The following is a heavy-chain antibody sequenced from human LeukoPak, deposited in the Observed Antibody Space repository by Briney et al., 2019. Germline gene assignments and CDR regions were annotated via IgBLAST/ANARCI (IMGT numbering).Heavy chain of an antibody. J-gene: IGHJ5*02. CDR3: AREGGYCSGGSCYRRGRKDNWFYP. V-gene: IGHV4-39*07. CDR2: INRSGST. Sequence: PSETLSLTCTVSGGSISSSSYYWSWIRQPPGKGLEWIGEINRSGSTNYNPSLKSRVTTSVDTSKNQFSLKLSSVTAADTAVYYCAREGGYCSGGSCYRRGRKDNWFYPWGQGTLVTVSS. CDR1: GGSISSSSYY. D-gene: IGHD2-15*01.